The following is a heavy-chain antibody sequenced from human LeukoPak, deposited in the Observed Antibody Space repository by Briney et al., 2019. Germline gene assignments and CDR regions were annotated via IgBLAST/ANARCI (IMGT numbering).Heavy chain of an antibody. J-gene: IGHJ4*02. CDR1: GGSFSGYY. V-gene: IGHV4-34*01. CDR2: INHSGST. Sequence: SETLSLTCAVYGGSFSGYYWSWIRQLPGKGLEWIGEINHSGSTNYNPSLKSRVTISVDTSKNQFSLKLSSVTAADTAVYYCARHVGNSGSGSYLTYFDYWGQGTLVTVSS. CDR3: ARHVGNSGSGSYLTYFDY. D-gene: IGHD3-10*01.